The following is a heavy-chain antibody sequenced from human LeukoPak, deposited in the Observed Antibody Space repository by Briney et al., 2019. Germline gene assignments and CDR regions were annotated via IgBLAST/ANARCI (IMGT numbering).Heavy chain of an antibody. CDR2: ISWNSGSI. CDR1: GFTFDDYA. J-gene: IGHJ4*02. CDR3: AKSLRGFRGYSYAHFDY. V-gene: IGHV3-9*01. D-gene: IGHD5-18*01. Sequence: GGSLRLSCAASGFTFDDYAMHWVRQAPGKGLEWVSGISWNSGSIGYADSVKGRFTISRDNAKNSLYLQMNSLRAEDTALYYCAKSLRGFRGYSYAHFDYWGQGTLVTVSS.